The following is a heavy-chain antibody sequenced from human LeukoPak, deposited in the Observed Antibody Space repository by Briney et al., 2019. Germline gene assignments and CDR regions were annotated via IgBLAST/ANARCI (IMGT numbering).Heavy chain of an antibody. V-gene: IGHV3-30*04. D-gene: IGHD3-16*01. CDR2: ISYDGSNK. Sequence: HPGGSLRLSCAASGFTFSSYAMHWVRQAPGKGLEWVAVISYDGSNKYYADSVKGRFTISRDNSKNTLYLQMNSLRAEDTAVYYCARGWGKGEIRSLGAFDIWGQGTMVTVSS. CDR3: ARGWGKGEIRSLGAFDI. CDR1: GFTFSSYA. J-gene: IGHJ3*02.